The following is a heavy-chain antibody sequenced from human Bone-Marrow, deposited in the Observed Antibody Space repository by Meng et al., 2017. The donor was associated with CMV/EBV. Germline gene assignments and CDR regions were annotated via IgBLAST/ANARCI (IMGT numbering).Heavy chain of an antibody. CDR3: ARRVYSSSWYFDP. J-gene: IGHJ4*02. D-gene: IGHD6-13*01. V-gene: IGHV4-59*12. CDR2: IYYSGST. CDR1: GGSISSYY. Sequence: SETLSLTCTVSGGSISSYYWSWIRQPPGKGLEWIVYIYYSGSTNYNPSLKSRVTISVDTSKNQFSLKLSSVTAADTAVYYCARRVYSSSWYFDPWGEGTLVTVSS.